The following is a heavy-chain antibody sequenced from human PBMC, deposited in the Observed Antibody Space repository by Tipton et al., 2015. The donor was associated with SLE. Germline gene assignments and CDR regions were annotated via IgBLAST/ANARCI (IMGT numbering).Heavy chain of an antibody. CDR2: IRSKANSYAT. J-gene: IGHJ3*02. Sequence: SLRLSCAASGFTFDNYAMNWVRQASGKGLEWVGRIRSKANSYATAYAASVKGRFTISRDDSKNTAYLQMNSLKTEDTAVYYCTAYDYSNFGAFDIWGQGTMVTVSS. CDR1: GFTFDNYA. CDR3: TAYDYSNFGAFDI. V-gene: IGHV3-73*01. D-gene: IGHD4-11*01.